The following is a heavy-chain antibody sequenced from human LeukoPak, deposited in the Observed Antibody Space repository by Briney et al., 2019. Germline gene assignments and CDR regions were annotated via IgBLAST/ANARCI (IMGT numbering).Heavy chain of an antibody. V-gene: IGHV4-4*02. CDR1: GGSISSSNW. Sequence: RSETLSLTCAVSGGSISSSNWWSWVRQPPGKGLEWIGEIYHSGSTNYNPSLKSRVTISVDKSKNQFSLKLSSVTAAETAVYYCARVVTSVETTVTTYGGFYYYYYMDVWGKGTTVTVSS. D-gene: IGHD4-17*01. CDR2: IYHSGST. CDR3: ARVVTSVETTVTTYGGFYYYYYMDV. J-gene: IGHJ6*03.